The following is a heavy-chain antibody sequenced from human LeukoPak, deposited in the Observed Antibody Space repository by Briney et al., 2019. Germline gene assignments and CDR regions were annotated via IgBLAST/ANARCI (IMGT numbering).Heavy chain of an antibody. CDR1: GGTFSSYA. CDR2: ITPIFGTA. Sequence: GASVTVSCKASGGTFSSYAISWVRQAPGQGLEWMGGITPIFGTANCAQKFQGRVTITADESTSTAYMELSSLRSEDTAVYYCASGGELLVYNWFDPWGQGTLVTVSS. D-gene: IGHD1-26*01. CDR3: ASGGELLVYNWFDP. J-gene: IGHJ5*02. V-gene: IGHV1-69*13.